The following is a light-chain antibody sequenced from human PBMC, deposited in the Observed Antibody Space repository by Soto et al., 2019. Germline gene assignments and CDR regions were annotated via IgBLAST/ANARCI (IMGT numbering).Light chain of an antibody. Sequence: DIQLTQSPSTLSASVGDRVTITCRASQGVNTWLAWFQQKPGKAPKLLIYKASTLESGVPSRFNGSGSGTEFTLTITSLLPDDFATYYCQQYDGYSKSFGQGTKVDIK. CDR3: QQYDGYSKS. V-gene: IGKV1-5*03. CDR1: QGVNTW. J-gene: IGKJ1*01. CDR2: KAS.